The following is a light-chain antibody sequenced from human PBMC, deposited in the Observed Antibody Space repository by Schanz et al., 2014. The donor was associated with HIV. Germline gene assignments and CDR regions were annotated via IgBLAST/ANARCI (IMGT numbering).Light chain of an antibody. J-gene: IGLJ3*02. CDR2: EVI. Sequence: QSALTQPASVSGSPGQSITISCTGTSSDVGGYNYVSWYQQHPGKAPKLMIYEVIKRPSGVPDRFSGSKSGSTASLTVSGLQPEDEADYYCQSYDSGLSGWVFGGGTKLTVL. CDR1: SSDVGGYNY. CDR3: QSYDSGLSGWV. V-gene: IGLV2-8*01.